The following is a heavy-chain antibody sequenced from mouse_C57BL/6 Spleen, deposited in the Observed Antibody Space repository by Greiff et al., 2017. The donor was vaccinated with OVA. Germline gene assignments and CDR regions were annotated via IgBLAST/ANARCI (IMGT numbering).Heavy chain of an antibody. CDR2: ISSGGDYI. J-gene: IGHJ3*01. D-gene: IGHD2-4*01. Sequence: MLVESGEGLVKPGGSLKLSCAASGFTFSSYAMSWVRQTPEKRLEWVAYISSGGDYIYYADTVKGRFTISRDNARNTLYLQMSSLKSEDTAMYYCTRDHDGFAYWGQGTLVTVSA. V-gene: IGHV5-9-1*02. CDR1: GFTFSSYA. CDR3: TRDHDGFAY.